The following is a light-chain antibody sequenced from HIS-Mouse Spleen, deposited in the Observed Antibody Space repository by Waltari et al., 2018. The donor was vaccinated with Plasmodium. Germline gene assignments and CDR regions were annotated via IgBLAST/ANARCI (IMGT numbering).Light chain of an antibody. CDR2: QDS. Sequence: SYELPQPPSVSVSPGQPASITCSGATFGGKYPCWYQQQPGQSPLLVIYQDSKRPSGIPERFSGSNSGNTATLTISGTQAMDEADYYCQAWDSSTAVFGGGTKLTVL. V-gene: IGLV3-1*01. CDR1: TFGGKY. CDR3: QAWDSSTAV. J-gene: IGLJ3*02.